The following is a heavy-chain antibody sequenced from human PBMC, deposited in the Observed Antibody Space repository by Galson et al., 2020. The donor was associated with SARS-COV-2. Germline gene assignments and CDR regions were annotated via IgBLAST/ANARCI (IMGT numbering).Heavy chain of an antibody. D-gene: IGHD3-22*01. CDR3: ARDHFRDYYDSSGYYFPHDAFDI. CDR2: ISSSGSTI. CDR1: GFTFSDYY. J-gene: IGHJ3*02. Sequence: GGSLRLSCAASGFTFSDYYMSWIRQAPGKGLEWVSYISSSGSTIYYADSVKGRLTISRDNAKNSLYLQMNSLRAEDTAVDDCARDHFRDYYDSSGYYFPHDAFDIWGQGTMVTVSS. V-gene: IGHV3-11*01.